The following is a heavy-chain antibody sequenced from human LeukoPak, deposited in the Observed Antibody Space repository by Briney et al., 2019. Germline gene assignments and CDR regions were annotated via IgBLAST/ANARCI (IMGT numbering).Heavy chain of an antibody. CDR3: VLVLPAAWVFDY. J-gene: IGHJ4*02. Sequence: GGSLRLSCAASGFTFSNYAMTWVRQAPGKGLEWVSTVSGSGVTAYYADSVKGRFTISRDNSKNTLYLQMSSLRAEDTAVYYCVLVLPAAWVFDYWGQGTLVTVSS. V-gene: IGHV3-23*01. CDR2: VSGSGVTA. D-gene: IGHD2-2*01. CDR1: GFTFSNYA.